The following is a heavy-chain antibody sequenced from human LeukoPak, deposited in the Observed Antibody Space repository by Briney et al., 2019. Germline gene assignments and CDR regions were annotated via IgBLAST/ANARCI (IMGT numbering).Heavy chain of an antibody. J-gene: IGHJ4*02. V-gene: IGHV3-23*01. CDR2: ITSGLTA. Sequence: GGSLRLSCAASGFTFSTYAMSWVRQAPGKGLEWVSTITSGLTAYYADSVNGRFTISRDNSKNTVYLQMYSLRAEDTALSYCAKDYPDVAPGITTLGPFFDDWGPGILVTVSS. CDR3: AKDYPDVAPGITTLGPFFDD. CDR1: GFTFSTYA. D-gene: IGHD2-2*01.